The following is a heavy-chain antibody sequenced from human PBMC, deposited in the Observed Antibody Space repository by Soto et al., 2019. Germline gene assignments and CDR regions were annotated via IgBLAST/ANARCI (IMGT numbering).Heavy chain of an antibody. Sequence: ASVKVSCKASGGTFSSYAISWVRQAPGQGLEWMGGIIPIFGTANYAQKFQGRVTITADESTSTAYMELSSLRSEDTAVYYCARSGITIFGVVIPWFDPWGQGTLVTVSS. CDR3: ARSGITIFGVVIPWFDP. J-gene: IGHJ5*02. CDR2: IIPIFGTA. D-gene: IGHD3-3*01. CDR1: GGTFSSYA. V-gene: IGHV1-69*13.